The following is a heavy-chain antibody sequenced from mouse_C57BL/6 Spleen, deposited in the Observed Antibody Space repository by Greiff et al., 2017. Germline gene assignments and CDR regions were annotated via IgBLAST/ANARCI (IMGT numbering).Heavy chain of an antibody. V-gene: IGHV1-74*01. CDR1: GYTFTSYW. CDR2: LHPSDSDT. CDR3: AINPGYYFDY. J-gene: IGHJ2*01. Sequence: QVQLQQPGAELVKPGASVKVSCKASGYTFTSYWMHWVKQRPGQGLEWIGRLHPSDSDTNYNQKFKGKATLTVEKSSSTAYMQLSSLKSEDSAVYYCAINPGYYFDYWGQGTTLTVSS.